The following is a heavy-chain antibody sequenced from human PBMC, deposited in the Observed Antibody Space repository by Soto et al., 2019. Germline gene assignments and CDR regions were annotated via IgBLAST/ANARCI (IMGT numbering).Heavy chain of an antibody. D-gene: IGHD3-22*01. CDR3: VRARSSDSRPDI. CDR2: LTSSSTYI. Sequence: PGGSLRLSCAASGFTFSLYGMIWVRQAPGKGLEWVSSLTSSSTYIYYADSLKGRFTISRDNAKNSLYLQMDSLRAEDTATYYCVRARSSDSRPDIWGRGTLVTISA. CDR1: GFTFSLYG. V-gene: IGHV3-21*01. J-gene: IGHJ4*02.